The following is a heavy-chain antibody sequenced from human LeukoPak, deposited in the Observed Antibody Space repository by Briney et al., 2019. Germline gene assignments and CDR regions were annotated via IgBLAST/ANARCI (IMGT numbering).Heavy chain of an antibody. CDR3: ARVIAAAGNYYYYMDV. CDR2: INHSGST. D-gene: IGHD6-13*01. V-gene: IGHV4-34*01. J-gene: IGHJ6*03. Sequence: SETLSLTCAVYGGSFSGYYWSWIRQPPGKGLEWIGEINHSGSTNYNPSLESRVTISVDTSKNQFSLKLSSVTAADTAVYYCARVIAAAGNYYYYMDVWGKGTTVTVSS. CDR1: GGSFSGYY.